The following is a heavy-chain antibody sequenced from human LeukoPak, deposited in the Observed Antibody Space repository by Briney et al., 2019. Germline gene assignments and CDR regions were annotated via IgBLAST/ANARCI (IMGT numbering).Heavy chain of an antibody. CDR3: ARYSGSYSGFDY. D-gene: IGHD1-26*01. Sequence: PSETLSLTCTVSGGSISSYDWSWIRQPPGKGLEWIGYIYYSGSINYNPSLKSRVTISVDTSKNQFSLKLRSVTAADTAVYYCARYSGSYSGFDYWGQGTLVTVSS. V-gene: IGHV4-59*08. CDR2: IYYSGSI. J-gene: IGHJ4*02. CDR1: GGSISSYD.